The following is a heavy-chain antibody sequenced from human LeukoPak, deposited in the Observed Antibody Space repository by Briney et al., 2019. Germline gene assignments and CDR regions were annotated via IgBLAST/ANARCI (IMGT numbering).Heavy chain of an antibody. Sequence: PGESLRLSCAASGFTFSSYGMSWVRQAPGKGLEWVSSISGSGSTTYYADSVKGRFTISRDNSKNTLYLQMNSLRADDTAVYSCAKDPPTVMANAFHIWGQGTMVTVS. V-gene: IGHV3-23*01. CDR1: GFTFSSYG. CDR3: AKDPPTVMANAFHI. CDR2: ISGSGSTT. D-gene: IGHD5-18*01. J-gene: IGHJ3*02.